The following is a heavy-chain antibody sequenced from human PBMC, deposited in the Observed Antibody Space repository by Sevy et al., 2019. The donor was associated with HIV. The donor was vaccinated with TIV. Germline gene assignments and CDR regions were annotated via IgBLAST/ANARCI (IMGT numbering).Heavy chain of an antibody. J-gene: IGHJ4*02. V-gene: IGHV3-23*01. CDR3: AKDLISPITMIVVVTTTALDY. CDR2: ISGSGGST. Sequence: GGSLRLSCAASGFTFSSYAMSWVRQAPGKGLEWVSAISGSGGSTYYADAVKGRFTISRDNSKNSLYLQMNSLRADDTAVYYCAKDLISPITMIVVVTTTALDYWGQGTLVTVSS. CDR1: GFTFSSYA. D-gene: IGHD3-22*01.